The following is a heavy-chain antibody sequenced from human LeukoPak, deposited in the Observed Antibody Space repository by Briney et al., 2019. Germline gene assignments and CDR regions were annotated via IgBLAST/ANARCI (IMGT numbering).Heavy chain of an antibody. CDR3: ARDHSSASYTYYYYYMDV. D-gene: IGHD1-26*01. CDR1: GFTFSSYS. Sequence: GGSLRLSCAASGFTFSSYSMNWVRQAPGKGLEWVSSISSSSSYICYADSVKGRFTISRDNAKNSLYLQMNSLRAADTAVYYCARDHSSASYTYYYYYMDVWGKGTTVTVSS. J-gene: IGHJ6*03. V-gene: IGHV3-21*04. CDR2: ISSSSSYI.